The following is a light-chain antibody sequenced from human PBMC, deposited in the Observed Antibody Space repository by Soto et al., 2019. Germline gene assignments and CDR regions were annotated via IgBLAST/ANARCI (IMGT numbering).Light chain of an antibody. Sequence: EIVLTQSPDTLSLSPGERAIFSCRASQSVSSYLVWYQQKPGQAPRLLIYDASNRATGIPARFSGSGSGTDFTLTISSLETEDFAVYYCQQRSNWPPTFGQGTKLEIK. CDR2: DAS. J-gene: IGKJ2*01. CDR3: QQRSNWPPT. CDR1: QSVSSY. V-gene: IGKV3-11*01.